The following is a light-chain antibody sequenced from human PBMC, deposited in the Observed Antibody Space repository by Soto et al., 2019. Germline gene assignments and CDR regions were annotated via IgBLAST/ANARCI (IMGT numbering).Light chain of an antibody. CDR2: GAS. CDR1: QSVNNNF. Sequence: ETVLTQSPGTLSLSAGERATVSCRASQSVNNNFLAWYQLRPGQAPRLLISGASSRATGIPDRISGSGSGTDFTLTISSLEPEDFGVYFCHQRNKFGQGTRLEIK. CDR3: HQRNK. J-gene: IGKJ5*01. V-gene: IGKV3D-20*02.